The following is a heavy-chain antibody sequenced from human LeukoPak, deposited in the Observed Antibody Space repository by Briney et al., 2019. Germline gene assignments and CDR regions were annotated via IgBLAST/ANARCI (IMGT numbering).Heavy chain of an antibody. CDR2: IYGGGGST. CDR3: ARALGGWYYFDY. CDR1: GITVRTNY. J-gene: IGHJ4*02. Sequence: GGSLRLSCAASGITVRTNYMSWVRQAPGKGLEWVSVIYGGGGSTKYADSVEGRFTISRDNSKNTLYLQMSSLRAEDTAVYYCARALGGWYYFDYWGRGTLVTVSS. V-gene: IGHV3-66*01. D-gene: IGHD6-19*01.